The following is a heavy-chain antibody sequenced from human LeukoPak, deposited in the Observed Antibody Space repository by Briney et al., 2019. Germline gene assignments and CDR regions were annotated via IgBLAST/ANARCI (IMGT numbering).Heavy chain of an antibody. V-gene: IGHV3-48*01. CDR3: STAKFDN. CDR1: GFPLSSYS. CDR2: INIDSITV. Sequence: GGSLRLSCAASGFPLSSYSIKWARQAPGKVLEWVSYINIDSITVKSAESVKRRFTISRDNATNSLYLQTNSLRAEDMAVYYCSTAKFDNWGQGTLVTVSS. J-gene: IGHJ4*02.